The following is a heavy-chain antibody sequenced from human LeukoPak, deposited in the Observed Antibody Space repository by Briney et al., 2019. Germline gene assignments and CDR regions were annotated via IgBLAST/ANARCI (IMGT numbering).Heavy chain of an antibody. D-gene: IGHD4-17*01. CDR3: ARASGDYYVSFDY. V-gene: IGHV4-59*01. CDR2: IYYSGTT. CDR1: GGSISSYW. Sequence: PSETLSLTCTVSGGSISSYWWSWIRQSPGKGLEWIGYIYYSGTTNYKPSLRSRVTISVDTSKNQFSLKLSSVTAADTAVYYCARASGDYYVSFDYWGQGTLVTVSS. J-gene: IGHJ4*02.